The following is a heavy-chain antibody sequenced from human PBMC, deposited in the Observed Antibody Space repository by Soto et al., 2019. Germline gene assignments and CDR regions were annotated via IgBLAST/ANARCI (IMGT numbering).Heavy chain of an antibody. CDR3: AKDHIVVVPAAILNYFDY. Sequence: HPGGSLGLSCAASGFTFSSYGMHWVRQAPGKGLEWVAVISYDGSNKYYADSVKGRFTISRDNSKNTLYLQMNSLRAEDTAVYYCAKDHIVVVPAAILNYFDYWGQGTLVTVSS. CDR1: GFTFSSYG. D-gene: IGHD2-2*01. CDR2: ISYDGSNK. J-gene: IGHJ4*02. V-gene: IGHV3-30*18.